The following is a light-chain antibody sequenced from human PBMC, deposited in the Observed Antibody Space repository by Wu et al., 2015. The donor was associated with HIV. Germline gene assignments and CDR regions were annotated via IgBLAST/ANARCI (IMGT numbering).Light chain of an antibody. J-gene: IGKJ2*03. CDR1: QSVSSSY. V-gene: IGKV3-20*01. CDR3: QQYGSSPPAYS. CDR2: GAS. Sequence: EIVLTQSPGTLSLSPGERATLSCRASQSVSSSYLAWYQQKPGQASRLLIYGASSRATGIPDRFSGSGSGTDFTLTISRLEPEDFAVYYCQQYGSSPPAYSFGQGTKLEIK.